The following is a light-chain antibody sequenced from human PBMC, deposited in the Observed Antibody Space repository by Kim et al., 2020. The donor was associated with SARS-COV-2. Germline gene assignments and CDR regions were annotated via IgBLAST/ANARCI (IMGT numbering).Light chain of an antibody. V-gene: IGLV3-21*04. Sequence: APGKTDRITCEGNNIGSKGVHWYQQKPGQAPVLVIYYDSDRPSGIPERFSGSNSGNTATLTISRVEAGDEADYYCQVWDSSSDRVVFGGGTQLTVL. CDR2: YDS. CDR3: QVWDSSSDRVV. J-gene: IGLJ2*01. CDR1: NIGSKG.